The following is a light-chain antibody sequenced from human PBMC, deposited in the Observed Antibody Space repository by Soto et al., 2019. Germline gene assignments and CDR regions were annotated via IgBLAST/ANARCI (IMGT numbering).Light chain of an antibody. J-gene: IGLJ2*01. V-gene: IGLV2-11*01. CDR3: CSYAGSYTFVV. CDR2: DVT. Sequence: QSALTQPRSVSGSPGQSVTISCTGTSGDVGDYNYVSWYQQHPGKAPKLMIYDVTKRPSGVPDRFSGSKSGNTASLTISGLQAEDEADYYCCSYAGSYTFVVFGGGPKLPS. CDR1: SGDVGDYNY.